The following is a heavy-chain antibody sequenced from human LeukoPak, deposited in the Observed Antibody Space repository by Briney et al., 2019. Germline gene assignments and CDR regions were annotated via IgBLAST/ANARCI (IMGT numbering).Heavy chain of an antibody. CDR3: ARERTPEKYYYDSSGYSIDY. CDR2: IIPILGIA. CDR1: GGTFSSYA. V-gene: IGHV1-69*04. D-gene: IGHD3-22*01. Sequence: SLKVSCKASGGTFSSYAISWVRQAPGQGLEWMGRIIPILGIANYAQKFQGRVTITADKSTSTAYMELSSLRSEDTAVYYCARERTPEKYYYDSSGYSIDYWGQGTLVTVSS. J-gene: IGHJ4*02.